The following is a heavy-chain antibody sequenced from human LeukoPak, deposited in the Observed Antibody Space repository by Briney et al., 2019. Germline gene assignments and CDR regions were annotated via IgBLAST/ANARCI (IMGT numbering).Heavy chain of an antibody. D-gene: IGHD6-13*01. CDR2: MSAGSDRT. Sequence: GGSLRLSCAASGFTFSSYGMHWVRHAPGKGLERVSGMSAGSDRTYYADSVKGRFTISRDNFKKTLYLQMNNLRAEDTAIYYRAKVATDSAWYIDLWGRGTLVSVSS. V-gene: IGHV3-23*01. CDR3: AKVATDSAWYIDL. CDR1: GFTFSSYG. J-gene: IGHJ2*01.